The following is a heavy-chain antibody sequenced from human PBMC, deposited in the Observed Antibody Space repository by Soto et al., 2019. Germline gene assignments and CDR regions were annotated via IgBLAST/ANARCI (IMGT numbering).Heavy chain of an antibody. CDR1: GDSISSNNYY. V-gene: IGHV4-30-4*08. Sequence: PSETLSLTCTVSGDSISSNNYYWGWIRQPPGKGLEWIGYIYYSGSTYYNPSLKSRVTISVDTSKNQFSLKLSSVTAADTAVYYCARDHYVYDILTGYGYYYGMDVWGQGTTVTVSS. J-gene: IGHJ6*02. CDR2: IYYSGST. CDR3: ARDHYVYDILTGYGYYYGMDV. D-gene: IGHD3-9*01.